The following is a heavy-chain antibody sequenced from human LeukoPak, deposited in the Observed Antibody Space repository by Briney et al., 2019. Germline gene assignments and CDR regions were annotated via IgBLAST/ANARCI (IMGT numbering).Heavy chain of an antibody. CDR3: AKGLHSSKYSYDSSGYYYGPLDY. J-gene: IGHJ4*02. CDR1: GVTLSSYA. D-gene: IGHD3-22*01. CDR2: ISGSGGST. V-gene: IGHV3-23*01. Sequence: GGSLRLSCAASGVTLSSYAMSWVRQARGKGLEWVSAISGSGGSTYYADCGKGRFTISRDKSKNKLYVQMNRQRGEDTAVYECAKGLHSSKYSYDSSGYYYGPLDYWGQGTLVTVSS.